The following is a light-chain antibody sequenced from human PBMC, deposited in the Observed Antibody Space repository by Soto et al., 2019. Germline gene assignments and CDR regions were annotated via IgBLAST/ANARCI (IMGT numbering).Light chain of an antibody. CDR1: SSDVGSYDL. CDR2: EVS. CDR3: SSYAGSTNYVV. J-gene: IGLJ2*01. V-gene: IGLV2-23*02. Sequence: QAVLTHPASVCWSPGQSITISCTGTSSDVGSYDLVSWYQHHPGKAPKVMIYEVSKRPSGLSNRFSASKSGNTASLTISGLQAEDEADYYCSSYAGSTNYVVFGGGTQLTVL.